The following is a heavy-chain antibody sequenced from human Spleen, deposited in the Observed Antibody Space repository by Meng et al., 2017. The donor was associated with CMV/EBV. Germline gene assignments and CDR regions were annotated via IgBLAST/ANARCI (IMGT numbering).Heavy chain of an antibody. CDR3: ARLGGDFWSGYSSYGMDV. CDR1: GGSISSSSYY. V-gene: IGHV4-39*01. J-gene: IGHJ6*02. D-gene: IGHD3-3*01. Sequence: GSLRLSCTVSGGSISSSSYYWGWIRQPPGKGLEWIGSIYYSGSTYYNPSLKSRVTISVDTSKNQFSLKLSSVTAADTAVYYCARLGGDFWSGYSSYGMDVWGQGTTVTVS. CDR2: IYYSGST.